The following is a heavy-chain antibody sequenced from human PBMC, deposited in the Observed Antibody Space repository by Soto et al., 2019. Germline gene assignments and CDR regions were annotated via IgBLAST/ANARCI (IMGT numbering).Heavy chain of an antibody. D-gene: IGHD3-22*01. V-gene: IGHV1-24*01. Sequence: ASVKVSCKVSGYTLTELSMHWVRQAPGKGLEWMGGFDPEDGETIYAQKFQGRVTMTEDTSTDTAYMELSSLRSEDTAVYYCATAKSWSGYYDSSGYLSYYFDYWGQGTLVTVSS. J-gene: IGHJ4*02. CDR2: FDPEDGET. CDR1: GYTLTELS. CDR3: ATAKSWSGYYDSSGYLSYYFDY.